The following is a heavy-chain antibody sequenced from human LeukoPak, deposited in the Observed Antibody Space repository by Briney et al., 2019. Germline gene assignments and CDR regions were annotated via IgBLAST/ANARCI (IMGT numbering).Heavy chain of an antibody. Sequence: VASVKVSCKVSRKTLIEVSMHWVRQAPEKGLEWMGGFDPEYGEIVYAEKFQGRLTITEDTPTDTAHMELSSLTSEDTAVYYCIIEGALSRIVRVGNIGFWGQGTLVTVSS. CDR1: RKTLIEVS. D-gene: IGHD2-8*02. V-gene: IGHV1-24*01. CDR2: FDPEYGEI. J-gene: IGHJ4*02. CDR3: IIEGALSRIVRVGNIGF.